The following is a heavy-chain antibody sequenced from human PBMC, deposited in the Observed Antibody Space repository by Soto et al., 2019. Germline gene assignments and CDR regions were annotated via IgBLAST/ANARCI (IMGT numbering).Heavy chain of an antibody. Sequence: SETLSLTCTVSGDSVTSGSHYCSWIRQPPGKGLEYIGYIFYSENTSYHPSLKSRVTISVDTSKNQFSLKLSSVTVADTALYYCARVPVEMATIGYYYSSWVDVLGQVTTVVVS. CDR3: ARVPVEMATIGYYYSSWVDV. V-gene: IGHV4-61*01. J-gene: IGHJ6*02. CDR1: GDSVTSGSHY. D-gene: IGHD5-12*01. CDR2: IFYSENT.